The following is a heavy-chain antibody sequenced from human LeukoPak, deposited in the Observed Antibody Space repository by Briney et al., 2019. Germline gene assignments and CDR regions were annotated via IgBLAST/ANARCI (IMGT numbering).Heavy chain of an antibody. V-gene: IGHV3-48*01. D-gene: IGHD6-25*01. Sequence: GGSLRLSCATSGFNVSSNYMSWVRQPPGKGLEWVSNIGTSSTTIYYADSVKGRFTISRDNAKNSLYLQMNSLRADDTAVYYCARFAAGGSYYYYMDVWGKGTTVTVSS. J-gene: IGHJ6*03. CDR2: IGTSSTTI. CDR3: ARFAAGGSYYYYMDV. CDR1: GFNVSSNY.